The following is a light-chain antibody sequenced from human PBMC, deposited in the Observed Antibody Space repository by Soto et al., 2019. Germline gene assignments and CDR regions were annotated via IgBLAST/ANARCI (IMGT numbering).Light chain of an antibody. CDR1: SSDIGGYDY. J-gene: IGLJ3*02. CDR2: EVS. CDR3: SSYAGSNNLV. V-gene: IGLV2-8*01. Sequence: QSALTQPPSASGSPGQSVTISCTGTSSDIGGYDYVSWYQQHPGKAPKLIIYEVSKRPSGVADRFSGSKSGNTASLTVSELQAEDEADYYCSSYAGSNNLVFAGGTKVTVL.